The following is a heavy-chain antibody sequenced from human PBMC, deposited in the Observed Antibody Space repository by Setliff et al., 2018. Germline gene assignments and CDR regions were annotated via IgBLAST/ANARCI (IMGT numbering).Heavy chain of an antibody. V-gene: IGHV4-4*02. CDR1: GGSISSSYW. CDR3: ARAPRYFDPTGSYFDF. Sequence: SETLSLTCAVSGGSISSSYWWSWVRQSPGKGLEWIGEIYHSGSTNYNPSLKSRVTISVDKSKNQFSLKLSSVTAADTAVYYCARAPRYFDPTGSYFDFWGQGTLVTVSS. D-gene: IGHD3-22*01. CDR2: IYHSGST. J-gene: IGHJ4*02.